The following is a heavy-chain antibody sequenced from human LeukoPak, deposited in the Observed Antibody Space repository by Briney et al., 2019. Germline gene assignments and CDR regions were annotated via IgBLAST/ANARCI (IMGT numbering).Heavy chain of an antibody. CDR3: ARAGPAYSPSPSFDY. CDR2: ISYDGSNK. D-gene: IGHD5-18*01. J-gene: IGHJ4*02. V-gene: IGHV3-30*01. Sequence: EGSLRLSCAASGFSFSLYAMNWVRQAPGKGLEWVAVISYDGSNKYYADSVKGRFTISRDNSKNTLYLQMNSLRAEDTAVYYCARAGPAYSPSPSFDYWGQGTLVTVSS. CDR1: GFSFSLYA.